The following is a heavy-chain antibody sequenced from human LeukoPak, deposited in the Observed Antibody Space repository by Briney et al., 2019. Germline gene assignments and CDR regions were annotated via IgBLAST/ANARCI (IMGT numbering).Heavy chain of an antibody. CDR2: IIPIFGTA. CDR3: ARDYSSGYSRAHDAFDI. V-gene: IGHV1-69*01. CDR1: GGTFSSYA. J-gene: IGHJ3*02. D-gene: IGHD3-22*01. Sequence: SVKVSCKASGGTFSSYAISWVRQAPGQGLGWMGGIIPIFGTANYAQKFQGRVTITADESTSTAYMELSSLRSEDTAVYYCARDYSSGYSRAHDAFDIWGQGTMVTVSS.